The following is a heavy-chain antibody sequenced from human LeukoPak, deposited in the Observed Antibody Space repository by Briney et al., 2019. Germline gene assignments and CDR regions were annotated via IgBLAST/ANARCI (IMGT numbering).Heavy chain of an antibody. CDR3: ARGYDSSAYYPFNY. J-gene: IGHJ4*02. Sequence: SETLSLTCVVSGGSLSTHHWSWIRQSPGRGLEWIGYISDSGSTNYNPSLKSRVTISVDTSKNQFSQMLSSVTAADTAVYYCARGYDSSAYYPFNYWGQETLVTVSS. V-gene: IGHV4-59*11. CDR1: GGSLSTHH. D-gene: IGHD3-22*01. CDR2: ISDSGST.